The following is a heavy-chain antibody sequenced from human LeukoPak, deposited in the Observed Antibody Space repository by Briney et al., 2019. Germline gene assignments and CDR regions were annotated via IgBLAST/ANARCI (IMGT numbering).Heavy chain of an antibody. J-gene: IGHJ4*02. CDR1: GFPFSNHA. Sequence: GGSLILPCVASGFPFSNHAMNWVRQAPGEGLEWDSVISGGGETSYYADSVKGRFTISRDNSKNTIYLQMNSLGAEDTAVYYCVKGLRSYGYSLFDYWGQGSLVTVSS. CDR2: ISGGGETS. D-gene: IGHD5-18*01. V-gene: IGHV3-23*01. CDR3: VKGLRSYGYSLFDY.